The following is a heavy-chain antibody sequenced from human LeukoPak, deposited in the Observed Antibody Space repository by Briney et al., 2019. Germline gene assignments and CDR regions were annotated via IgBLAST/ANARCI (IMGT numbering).Heavy chain of an antibody. J-gene: IGHJ4*02. Sequence: GGSLRLSCAASGFTVSSNYMSWVRQAPGKGLEWVSVIYSGGSTYYADSVKGRFTISRDNSKNTLYLQMNSLRAEDTAVYYCARGYAVAGLVYYFDYWGQGTLVTVSS. CDR2: IYSGGST. CDR3: ARGYAVAGLVYYFDY. V-gene: IGHV3-53*01. CDR1: GFTVSSNY. D-gene: IGHD6-19*01.